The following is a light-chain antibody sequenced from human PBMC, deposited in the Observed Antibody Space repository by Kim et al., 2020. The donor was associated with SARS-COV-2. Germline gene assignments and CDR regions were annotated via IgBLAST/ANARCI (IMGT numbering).Light chain of an antibody. J-gene: IGKJ4*01. CDR2: AVS. V-gene: IGKV3-11*01. Sequence: LSPGERATLSGRASQGVGKYLAWHQQKPGQAPSLLIYAVSSRATGIPARFSGSGSGTDFTLTISSLEPEDFAVYYCQHHTSWPLSFGGGTKVDIK. CDR1: QGVGKY. CDR3: QHHTSWPLS.